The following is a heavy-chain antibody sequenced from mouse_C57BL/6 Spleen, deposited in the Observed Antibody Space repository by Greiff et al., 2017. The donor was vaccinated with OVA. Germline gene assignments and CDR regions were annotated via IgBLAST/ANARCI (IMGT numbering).Heavy chain of an antibody. CDR3: AREVGVEY. CDR1: GYSFTGYY. J-gene: IGHJ2*01. CDR2: INPSTGGT. V-gene: IGHV1-43*01. D-gene: IGHD3-1*01. Sequence: EVQLLQSGPELVKPGASVKISCTASGYSFTGYYMHWVKQSSEKSLEWIGEINPSTGGTSYNQKFKGKATLTVDKSSSTAYMQIKSLTSEDSAVYYCAREVGVEYWGQGTTLTVAS.